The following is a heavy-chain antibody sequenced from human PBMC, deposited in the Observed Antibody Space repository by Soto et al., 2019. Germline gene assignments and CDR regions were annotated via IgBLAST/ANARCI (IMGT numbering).Heavy chain of an antibody. V-gene: IGHV1-3*01. J-gene: IGHJ4*02. CDR3: ARAVAVAADFDY. CDR1: GYTFGSYG. D-gene: IGHD6-19*01. CDR2: INAGNGNT. Sequence: ASVKVSCKASGYTFGSYGISWVRQAPGQGLEWMGWINAGNGNTKYSQKFQGRVTITRDTSASTAYMELSSLRSEDTAVYYCARAVAVAADFDYWGQGTLVTVSS.